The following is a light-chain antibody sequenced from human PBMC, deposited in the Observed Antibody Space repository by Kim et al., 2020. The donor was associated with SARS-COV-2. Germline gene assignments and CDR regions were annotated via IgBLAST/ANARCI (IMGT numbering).Light chain of an antibody. CDR3: QHFYDFPRT. CDR2: DAS. J-gene: IGKJ1*01. V-gene: IGKV1-33*01. Sequence: GDRVIITCQASQDIGTYLNWYQHKPGTAPNILIYDASKLETGVPSRFSGSGSGTEFTFTITSLQPEDIATYYCQHFYDFPRTFGQGTKVEIK. CDR1: QDIGTY.